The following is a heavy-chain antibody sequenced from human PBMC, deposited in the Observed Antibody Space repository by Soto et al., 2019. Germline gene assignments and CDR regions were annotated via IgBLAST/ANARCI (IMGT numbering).Heavy chain of an antibody. CDR2: IYPGDSDT. V-gene: IGHV5-51*01. J-gene: IGHJ4*02. CDR1: GYSFTSYW. D-gene: IGHD3-10*01. Sequence: PRESLKISCKGSGYSFTSYWIGWVRQMPGKGLEWMGIIYPGDSDTRYSPSFQGQVTISADKSISTAYLQWSSLKASDTAMYYCARHSYYYGSGSYYPPDYWGQGTLVTVSS. CDR3: ARHSYYYGSGSYYPPDY.